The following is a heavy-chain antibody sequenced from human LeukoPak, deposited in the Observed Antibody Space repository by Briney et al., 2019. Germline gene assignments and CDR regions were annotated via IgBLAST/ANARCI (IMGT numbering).Heavy chain of an antibody. CDR3: ARAGITGTKQDYYGMDV. V-gene: IGHV1-2*02. D-gene: IGHD1-7*01. CDR2: INPNSGGT. J-gene: IGHJ6*02. Sequence: ASVKVSCKDSGYTFTGYYMHWVRQAPGQGLEWMGWINPNSGGTNYAQKFQGRVTMTRDTSISTAYMELSRLRSDDTAVYYCARAGITGTKQDYYGMDVWGQGTTVTVSS. CDR1: GYTFTGYY.